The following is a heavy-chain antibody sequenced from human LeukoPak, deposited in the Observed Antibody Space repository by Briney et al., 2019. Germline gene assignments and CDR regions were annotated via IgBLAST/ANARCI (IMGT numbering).Heavy chain of an antibody. Sequence: GGSLRLSCAASGFTFTSYAMSWVRQAPGKGLEWVSTISASGSSTNYADSVKGRFTISRDNSKNTLSLQMVSLRAEDTAVYYCAKGAYSSSPQAFDIWGQGTMVTVSS. CDR3: AKGAYSSSPQAFDI. J-gene: IGHJ3*02. D-gene: IGHD6-6*01. CDR1: GFTFTSYA. V-gene: IGHV3-23*01. CDR2: ISASGSST.